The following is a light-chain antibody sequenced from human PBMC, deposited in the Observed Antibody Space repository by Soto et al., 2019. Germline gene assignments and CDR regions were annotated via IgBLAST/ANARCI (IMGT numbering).Light chain of an antibody. J-gene: IGLJ2*01. CDR2: DVS. CDR3: SSYTISSTVV. CDR1: SSDVGAYNY. Sequence: QSALTQPASVSGSPGQSITISCSGTSSDVGAYNYISWYQKHPGKAPKLMIYDVSDRPSGVSYRFSGSKSGNTASLTISGLQAEDEADYYCSSYTISSTVVFGGGTKLTVL. V-gene: IGLV2-14*01.